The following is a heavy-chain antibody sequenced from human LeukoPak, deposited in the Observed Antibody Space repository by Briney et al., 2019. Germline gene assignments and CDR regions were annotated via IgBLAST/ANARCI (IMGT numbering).Heavy chain of an antibody. D-gene: IGHD2-15*01. CDR3: AKSGLNRFDY. J-gene: IGHJ4*02. CDR1: GFTFSSYA. V-gene: IGHV3-23*01. Sequence: HPGGSLRLSCAASGFTFSSYAMSWVRQAPGKGLEWVSTISGRDDSAYYADSVKGRFTISRDNSKNTLYLQVNSLRAEDTAVYYYAKSGLNRFDYWGQGTLVTVSS. CDR2: ISGRDDSA.